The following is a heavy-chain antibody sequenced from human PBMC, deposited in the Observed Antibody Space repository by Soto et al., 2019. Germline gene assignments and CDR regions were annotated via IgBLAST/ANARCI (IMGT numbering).Heavy chain of an antibody. CDR2: INPSGFST. CDR1: GYTFSSSY. D-gene: IGHD5-18*01. Sequence: QVQLVQSGAEVKKPGASVKISCKASGYTFSSSYIHWVRQAPGQGLERRGLINPSGFSTDYAQTFQGRVTVTRDTSTSTVYMELSSLRSEDTAVYYCASGGYTYGFSAMDVWGPGTTVAVSS. J-gene: IGHJ6*02. CDR3: ASGGYTYGFSAMDV. V-gene: IGHV1-46*01.